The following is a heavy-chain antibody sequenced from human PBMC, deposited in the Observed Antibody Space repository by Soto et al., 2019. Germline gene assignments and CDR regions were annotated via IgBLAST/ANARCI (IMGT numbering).Heavy chain of an antibody. V-gene: IGHV3-53*01. J-gene: IGHJ3*02. Sequence: DVQLVESGGGLIQPGGSLRLICAASGLSVTANYMTWVRQAPGKGLEWLSIIYRGGGTYYADSLKGRAIISRDGSRNMVFLQMNSLTAEDAGVYYCARRDDSETFDIWGRGTVVNVSS. D-gene: IGHD5-18*01. CDR2: IYRGGGT. CDR3: ARRDDSETFDI. CDR1: GLSVTANY.